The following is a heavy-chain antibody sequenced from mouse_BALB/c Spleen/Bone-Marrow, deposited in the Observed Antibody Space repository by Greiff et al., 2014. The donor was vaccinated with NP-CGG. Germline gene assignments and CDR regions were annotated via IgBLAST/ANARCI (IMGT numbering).Heavy chain of an antibody. Sequence: VQLQQSGAELVKPGASVKLSCTASGFNIKDTYMHWVKQRPEQGLEWIGRIDPANGNTKCDPKLQGKATITADTSSNTAYLQXXXXTSEDTAVYYCARWEYYAMDYWGQGTSVTVSS. D-gene: IGHD4-1*01. CDR1: GFNIKDTY. CDR2: IDPANGNT. J-gene: IGHJ4*01. CDR3: ARWEYYAMDY. V-gene: IGHV14-3*02.